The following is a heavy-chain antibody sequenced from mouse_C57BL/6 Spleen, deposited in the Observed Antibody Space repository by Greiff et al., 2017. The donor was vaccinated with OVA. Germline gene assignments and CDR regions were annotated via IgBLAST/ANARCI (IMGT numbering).Heavy chain of an antibody. CDR3: ASPMITTGVYYAMDY. CDR1: GFSLTSYG. Sequence: VKLVESGPGLVQPSQSLSITCTVSGFSLTSYGVHWVRQSPGKGLEWLGVIWSGGSTDYNAAFISRLSISKDNSKSQVFFKMNSLQADDTAIYYCASPMITTGVYYAMDYWGQGTSVTVSS. V-gene: IGHV2-2*01. D-gene: IGHD2-4*01. J-gene: IGHJ4*01. CDR2: IWSGGST.